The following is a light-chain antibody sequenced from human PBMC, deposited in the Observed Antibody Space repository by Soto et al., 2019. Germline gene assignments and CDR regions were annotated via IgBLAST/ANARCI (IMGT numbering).Light chain of an antibody. J-gene: IGKJ2*01. Sequence: EIVLTQSPGTLSLSPGERATLSCRASQSVHNNYLAWYQQKPGQAPRLLIYGASTRATGISDRFSGSGSGTDFTLTISGLEPEDVGVFYCHLYNRSPYNFGHGTKLEIK. V-gene: IGKV3-20*01. CDR3: HLYNRSPYN. CDR1: QSVHNNY. CDR2: GAS.